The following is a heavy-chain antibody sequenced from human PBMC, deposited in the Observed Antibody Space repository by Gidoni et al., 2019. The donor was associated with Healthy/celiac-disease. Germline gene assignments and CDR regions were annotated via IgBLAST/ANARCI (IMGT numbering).Heavy chain of an antibody. V-gene: IGHV3-23*01. CDR3: AKDGVYDSSETFDY. Sequence: EVQLLESGVGLVQPGGSLRLPCAASGFTFSSYAMSWVRQAPGKGLEWVSAISGSGGSTYYADSVKGRFTISRDNSKNTLYLQMNSLRAEDTAVYYCAKDGVYDSSETFDYWGQGTLVTVSS. D-gene: IGHD3-22*01. CDR1: GFTFSSYA. CDR2: ISGSGGST. J-gene: IGHJ4*02.